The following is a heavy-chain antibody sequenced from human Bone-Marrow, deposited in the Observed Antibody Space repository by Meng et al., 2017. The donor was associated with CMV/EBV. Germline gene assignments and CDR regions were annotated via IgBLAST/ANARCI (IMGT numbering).Heavy chain of an antibody. CDR2: ISYDGSNK. CDR1: GFTFSSYA. D-gene: IGHD1-26*01. CDR3: AGGSYSERIDY. V-gene: IGHV3-30*04. Sequence: GESLKISCAASGFTFSSYAMHWVRQAPGKGLEWVAVISYDGSNKYYADSVKGRFTISRDNSKNTLYLQMNSLRAEDTAVYYCAGGSYSERIDYWGQGTLVTASS. J-gene: IGHJ4*02.